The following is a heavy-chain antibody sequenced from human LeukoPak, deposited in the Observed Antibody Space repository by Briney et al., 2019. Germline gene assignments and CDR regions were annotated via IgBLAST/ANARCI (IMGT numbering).Heavy chain of an antibody. Sequence: SETLSLTCAVYGVSFSGYYWSWIRQPPGKGLEWIGEINHSGSTNYNPSLKSRVTISVDTSKNQFSLKLSSVTAADTAVYYCATRITGRKGAFDIWGQGTMVTVSS. D-gene: IGHD1-20*01. V-gene: IGHV4-34*01. CDR3: ATRITGRKGAFDI. J-gene: IGHJ3*02. CDR2: INHSGST. CDR1: GVSFSGYY.